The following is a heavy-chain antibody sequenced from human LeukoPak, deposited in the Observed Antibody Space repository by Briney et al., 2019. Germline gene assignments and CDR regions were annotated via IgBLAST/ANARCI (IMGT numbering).Heavy chain of an antibody. J-gene: IGHJ6*03. V-gene: IGHV4-39*07. Sequence: PSETLSLICTVSGGSISSSSYYWGWIRQPPGKVLEWIGSIYYPGSTYYNPSLKGRVTISVDTSKNQFSLKLSSVTAADTAVYFGGFGEGYYYYMDVWGKGTTVTVSS. D-gene: IGHD3-10*01. CDR2: IYYPGST. CDR1: GGSISSSSYY. CDR3: GFGEGYYYYMDV.